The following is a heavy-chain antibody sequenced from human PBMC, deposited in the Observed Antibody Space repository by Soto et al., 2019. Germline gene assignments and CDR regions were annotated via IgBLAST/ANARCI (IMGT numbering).Heavy chain of an antibody. CDR3: ARRSSSSLGSLFDP. CDR1: GGSISSGGYS. CDR2: IYHSGST. D-gene: IGHD6-6*01. V-gene: IGHV4-30-2*01. J-gene: IGHJ5*02. Sequence: SETLSLTCAVSGGSISSGGYSWSWIRQPPGKGLEWIGYIYHSGSTYYNPSLKSRVTISVDRSKNQFSLKLSSVTAADTAVYYCARRSSSSLGSLFDPWGRGILVTVSS.